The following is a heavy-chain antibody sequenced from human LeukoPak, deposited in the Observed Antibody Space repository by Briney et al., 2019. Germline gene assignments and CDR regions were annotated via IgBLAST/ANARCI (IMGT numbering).Heavy chain of an antibody. V-gene: IGHV4-59*01. CDR2: IYYSGST. J-gene: IGHJ4*02. Sequence: PSETLSLTCTVSGGSISSYYWSWIRQPPGKGLEWIGYIYYSGSTNYNPSLKSRVTISVDTSKNQFSLKLSSVTAADTAVYYCARAIGVAVAGPVDYWGQGTLVTVSS. CDR3: ARAIGVAVAGPVDY. CDR1: GGSISSYY. D-gene: IGHD6-19*01.